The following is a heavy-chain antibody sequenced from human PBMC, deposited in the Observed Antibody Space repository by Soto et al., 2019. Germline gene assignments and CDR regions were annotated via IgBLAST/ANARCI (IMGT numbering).Heavy chain of an antibody. D-gene: IGHD6-19*01. CDR3: VTEGSGWYSRGSFDF. J-gene: IGHJ3*01. CDR1: GLTFSSYA. Sequence: EVQLLESGGDLVQPGGSLRLSCAASGLTFSSYAMNWVRQAPGKGLEWVSVISGTGGSASYADSVKGRFTISRDNSKNTMYMKMNSLRAEDTATYYCVTEGSGWYSRGSFDFWGRGTMVTVSS. CDR2: ISGTGGSA. V-gene: IGHV3-23*01.